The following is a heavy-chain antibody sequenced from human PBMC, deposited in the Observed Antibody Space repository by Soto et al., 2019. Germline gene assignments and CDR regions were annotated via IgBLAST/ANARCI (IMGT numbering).Heavy chain of an antibody. J-gene: IGHJ4*02. Sequence: QVHLEQSGAEVKKPGASVKVSCKGSGYAFTTYGITWVRQAPGQGLEWMGWISAHNGNTNYAQKLQGRVTVTRDTSTSTAYMELRSLRSDDTAVYYCARGRYGDYWGQGALVTFSS. CDR1: GYAFTTYG. CDR3: ARGRYGDY. CDR2: ISAHNGNT. V-gene: IGHV1-18*01. D-gene: IGHD1-1*01.